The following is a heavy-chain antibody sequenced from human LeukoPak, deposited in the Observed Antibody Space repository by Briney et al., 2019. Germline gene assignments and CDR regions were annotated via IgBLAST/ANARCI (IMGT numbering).Heavy chain of an antibody. CDR2: ISSSGYYI. CDR1: GFTFSRYT. Sequence: GGSLRLSCAASGFTFSRYTMNWVRQSPGKGLEWVSSISSSGYYIYYADSVKGRFTISRDNAKNSLYLQMNSLRAEDTALYYCARELDAFDIWGQGTMVTVSS. J-gene: IGHJ3*02. CDR3: ARELDAFDI. V-gene: IGHV3-21*04.